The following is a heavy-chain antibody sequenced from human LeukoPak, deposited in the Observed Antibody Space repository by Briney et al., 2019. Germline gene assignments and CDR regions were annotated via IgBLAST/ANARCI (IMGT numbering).Heavy chain of an antibody. V-gene: IGHV3-11*01. J-gene: IGHJ6*02. CDR2: ISSSGSTI. Sequence: GGSLRLSCAASGFTFSDYYMSWIRQAPGKGLEWVSYISSSGSTIYYADSVKGRFTISRDNAKNSLYLQMNSLRAEDTAVYYCARDVGNTSAPYYYYGMDVWGQGTTVTVSS. CDR3: ARDVGNTSAPYYYYGMDV. D-gene: IGHD1-26*01. CDR1: GFTFSDYY.